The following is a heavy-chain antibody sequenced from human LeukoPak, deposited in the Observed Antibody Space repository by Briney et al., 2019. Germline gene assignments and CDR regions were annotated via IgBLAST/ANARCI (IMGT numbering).Heavy chain of an antibody. Sequence: PGGSLRLSCAASGFTFSSYAMSWVRQAPGKGLEWVSAISGSGGSTYYADSVKGRFTISRDNSKNTLYLQMNSLRAEDTAVYYCAKEGAAAGTFYYYYGMDVWGQGTTVTVSS. CDR1: GFTFSSYA. J-gene: IGHJ6*02. V-gene: IGHV3-23*01. CDR2: ISGSGGST. D-gene: IGHD6-13*01. CDR3: AKEGAAAGTFYYYYGMDV.